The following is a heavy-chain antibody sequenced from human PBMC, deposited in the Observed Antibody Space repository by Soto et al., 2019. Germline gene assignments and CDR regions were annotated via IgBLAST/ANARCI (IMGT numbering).Heavy chain of an antibody. J-gene: IGHJ6*02. D-gene: IGHD3-16*01. CDR1: GGTFSSYA. Sequence: QVQLVQSGAEVKKPGSSVKVSCKASGGTFSSYAISWVRQSPGQVLEWMGGIIPIFGTANYAQTFQGRVTITEDESTSTDYMELSSLSTEDTAVYYGARYGPFVSPDYGMDVWGQGATVTVS. CDR2: IIPIFGTA. CDR3: ARYGPFVSPDYGMDV. V-gene: IGHV1-69*12.